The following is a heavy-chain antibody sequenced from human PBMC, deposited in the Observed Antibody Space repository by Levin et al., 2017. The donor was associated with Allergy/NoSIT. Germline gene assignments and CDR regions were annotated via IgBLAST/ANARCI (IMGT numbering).Heavy chain of an antibody. J-gene: IGHJ4*02. CDR3: AKEDGGSGSNYY. CDR1: GFTFSSYG. D-gene: IGHD3-10*01. CDR2: VSYDAYNK. V-gene: IGHV3-30*18. Sequence: GGSLRLSCAASGFTFSSYGMHWVRQAPGKGLEWVAAVSYDAYNKYYADSVKGRFTISRDNSKNTLYLQMNSLRAEDTAVYYCAKEDGGSGSNYYWGQGTPVTVSS.